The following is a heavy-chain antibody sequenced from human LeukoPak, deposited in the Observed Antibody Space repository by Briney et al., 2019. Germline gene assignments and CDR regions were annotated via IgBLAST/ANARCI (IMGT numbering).Heavy chain of an antibody. V-gene: IGHV4-59*01. Sequence: SSETLSLTCTVSGGSISSYYWSWIRQPPGKGLEWIGYIYYSGSTNYNPSLKSRVTISVDTSKNQFSLKLSSVTAADTAVYYCARDLIAGYCSSTSCYDDAFDIWGQGTMVTVSS. J-gene: IGHJ3*02. CDR3: ARDLIAGYCSSTSCYDDAFDI. D-gene: IGHD2-2*01. CDR1: GGSISSYY. CDR2: IYYSGST.